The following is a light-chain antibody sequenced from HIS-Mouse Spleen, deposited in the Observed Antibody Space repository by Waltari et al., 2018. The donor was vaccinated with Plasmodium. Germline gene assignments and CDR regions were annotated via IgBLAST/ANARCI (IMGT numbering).Light chain of an antibody. J-gene: IGKJ2*01. CDR1: QSISSW. Sequence: DIQMTQSPSTLSASVGTRVTITCRASQSISSWLAWYQQKPVKAPKLLIYKASSLESGVPSRFSGSGSGTEFTLTISSLQPDDFATYYCQQYNSYSGTFGQGTKLEIK. CDR2: KAS. CDR3: QQYNSYSGT. V-gene: IGKV1-5*03.